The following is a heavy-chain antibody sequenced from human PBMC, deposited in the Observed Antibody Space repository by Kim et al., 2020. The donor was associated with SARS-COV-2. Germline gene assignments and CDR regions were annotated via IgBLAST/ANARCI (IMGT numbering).Heavy chain of an antibody. CDR3: AKVETGGSGGYNL. Sequence: ASVKVSCKASGYSFTDYYIYWVRQAPGQGLEWMGWINTKSGATNFPQRFQGRLTMSRDTSISTAYMELSTLISDDTAVYYCAKVETGGSGGYNLWGQGTLVTGSS. V-gene: IGHV1-2*02. CDR2: INTKSGAT. D-gene: IGHD1-26*01. J-gene: IGHJ5*02. CDR1: GYSFTDYY.